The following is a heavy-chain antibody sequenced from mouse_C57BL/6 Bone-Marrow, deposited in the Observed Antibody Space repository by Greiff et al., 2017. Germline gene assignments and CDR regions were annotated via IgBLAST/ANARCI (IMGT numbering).Heavy chain of an antibody. CDR2: ISSGGSYT. Sequence: EVQRVESGGDLVKPGGSLKLSCAASGFTFSSYGLSWVRQTPDKRLEWVATISSGGSYTYYPDSVKGRFTISRDNAKNTLYLQMSSLKCEDTAMYYCSRRGGAYWGQGTLVTVSA. CDR1: GFTFSSYG. CDR3: SRRGGAY. J-gene: IGHJ3*01. V-gene: IGHV5-6*01.